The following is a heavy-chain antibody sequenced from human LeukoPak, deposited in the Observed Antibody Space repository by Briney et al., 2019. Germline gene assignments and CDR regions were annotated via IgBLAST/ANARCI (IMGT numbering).Heavy chain of an antibody. V-gene: IGHV3-23*01. Sequence: GGSLRLSCATSGFTFDTHAMNWVRQVPGRGLEWVSFISGSGGSTYYANSVKGRFTISRDDSKNTLYLQMNSLRAEDTAVYYCAKDVAAVAEYYFDYWGQGTLVTVSS. CDR3: AKDVAAVAEYYFDY. CDR2: ISGSGGST. CDR1: GFTFDTHA. D-gene: IGHD6-19*01. J-gene: IGHJ4*02.